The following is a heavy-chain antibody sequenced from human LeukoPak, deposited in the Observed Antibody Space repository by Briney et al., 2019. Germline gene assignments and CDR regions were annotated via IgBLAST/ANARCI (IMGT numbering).Heavy chain of an antibody. CDR2: IYTSGST. D-gene: IGHD3-10*01. V-gene: IGHV4-61*02. Sequence: PSETLSLTCTVSGGSISSGSYYWSWIRQPAGKGLEWIGRIYTSGSTNYNPSLKSRVTISVDTSKNQFSLKLSSVTAADTAVYYCARDRGAWFDPWGQGTLVTVSS. CDR1: GGSISSGSYY. J-gene: IGHJ5*02. CDR3: ARDRGAWFDP.